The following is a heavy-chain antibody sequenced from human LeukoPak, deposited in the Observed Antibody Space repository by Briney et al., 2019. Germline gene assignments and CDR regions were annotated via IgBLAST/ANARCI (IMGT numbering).Heavy chain of an antibody. Sequence: GGSLRLSCAASGFTFSDYYMSWIRQAPGKGLEWVSYISSSGSTIYYADSVKGRFTISRDNAKNSLYLQMNSLRAEDTAVYYCAGRYCSSTSCSINWFDPWGQGTLVTVSP. CDR3: AGRYCSSTSCSINWFDP. CDR2: ISSSGSTI. CDR1: GFTFSDYY. D-gene: IGHD2-2*01. V-gene: IGHV3-11*01. J-gene: IGHJ5*02.